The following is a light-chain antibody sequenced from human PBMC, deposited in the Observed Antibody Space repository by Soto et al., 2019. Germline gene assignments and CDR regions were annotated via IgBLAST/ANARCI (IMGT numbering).Light chain of an antibody. Sequence: EIVMTQSPATLSVSPGERATLSCRASQNVSSNLAWYQQKPGQAPRHLMSAASTRSSDVPARFSGSGSGTEFTLPISSLQSEDFALYYCQQYDTWPTFGQGTKVEIK. CDR1: QNVSSN. J-gene: IGKJ1*01. CDR3: QQYDTWPT. CDR2: AAS. V-gene: IGKV3-15*01.